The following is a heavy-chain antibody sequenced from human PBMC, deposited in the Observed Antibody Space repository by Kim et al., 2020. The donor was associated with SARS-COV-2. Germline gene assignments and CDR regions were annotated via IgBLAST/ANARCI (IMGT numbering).Heavy chain of an antibody. D-gene: IGHD5-18*01. CDR2: ISSRGGST. Sequence: GGSLRLSCVGSRFSFNYYEMNWVRQAPGKGLEWVSYISSRGGSTYYAESVKGRFTISRDNAKNSLYLQMGSLRDEDTAVYYCARVKAGHGSGYRVDDLGYWGQG. V-gene: IGHV3-48*03. CDR1: RFSFNYYE. J-gene: IGHJ4*02. CDR3: ARVKAGHGSGYRVDDLGY.